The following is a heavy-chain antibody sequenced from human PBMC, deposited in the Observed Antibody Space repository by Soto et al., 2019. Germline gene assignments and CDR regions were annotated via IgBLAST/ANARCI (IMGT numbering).Heavy chain of an antibody. D-gene: IGHD6-13*01. CDR1: GGSFSGYY. V-gene: IGHV4-34*01. CDR2: INHSGST. J-gene: IGHJ4*02. CDR3: ASGGVYSRPY. Sequence: SETLSLTCAVYGGSFSGYYWSWIRQPPGKGLEWIGEINHSGSTNYNPSLKSRVTISVDTSKNQFSLKLSSVTAADTAVYYCASGGVYSRPYWGQGTLVTVSS.